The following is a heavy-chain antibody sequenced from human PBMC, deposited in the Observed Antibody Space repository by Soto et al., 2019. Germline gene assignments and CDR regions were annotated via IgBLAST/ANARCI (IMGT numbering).Heavy chain of an antibody. CDR3: AKGRIAVAAPYNWFDP. D-gene: IGHD6-19*01. Sequence: EVKLLESGGGLVQPGGSLRLSCVASGFTYYSYAMSWVRQAPGQGLAWVSTITGGADNTHYADSVRGRFTISRDNSKNTLSLQMNSLRVEDTAVYHCAKGRIAVAAPYNWFDPWGQGTLVTVSS. J-gene: IGHJ5*02. CDR1: GFTYYSYA. CDR2: ITGGADNT. V-gene: IGHV3-23*01.